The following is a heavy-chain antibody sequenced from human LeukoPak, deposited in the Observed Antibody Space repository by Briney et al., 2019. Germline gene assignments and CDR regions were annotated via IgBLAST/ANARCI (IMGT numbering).Heavy chain of an antibody. CDR1: GYTFTGYY. D-gene: IGHD6-19*01. V-gene: IGHV1-2*02. Sequence: VASVKVSCKASGYTFTGYYMHWVRQAPGQGLERMGWINPNSGGTNYAKKFQGRVTMTRDTSISTAYMELSRLRSDDTAVYYCARSSGWTTEVDYWGQGTLVTVSS. J-gene: IGHJ4*02. CDR3: ARSSGWTTEVDY. CDR2: INPNSGGT.